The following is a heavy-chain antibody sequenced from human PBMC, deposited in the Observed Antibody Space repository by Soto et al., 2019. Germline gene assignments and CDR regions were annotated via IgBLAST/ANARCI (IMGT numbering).Heavy chain of an antibody. V-gene: IGHV4-59*08. J-gene: IGHJ2*01. CDR1: GGSISSYY. D-gene: IGHD4-17*01. CDR3: ARHRPGQDTGVTVTTNWYFDL. Sequence: QVQLQESGPGLVKPSETLSLTCTVSGGSISSYYWSWIRQPPGKGLEWIGYIYYSGSTNYNPSLKSRVTISVDASKNQFSLKLSSVTAADTAVYYCARHRPGQDTGVTVTTNWYFDLWGRGTLVTVSS. CDR2: IYYSGST.